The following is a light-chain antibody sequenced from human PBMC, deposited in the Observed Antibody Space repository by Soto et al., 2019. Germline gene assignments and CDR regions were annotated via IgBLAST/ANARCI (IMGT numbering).Light chain of an antibody. CDR1: QSISSY. CDR3: QQSYSTVLN. Sequence: DIQMTQSPSSLSASVGDRVTITCRASQSISSYLKWYQQKPGKAPKLQIYAASSLQSGVPSRFGGGRSWTYYTLTSSSLAPEGFATDYWQQSYSTVLNFGGGTKVEIE. V-gene: IGKV1-39*01. J-gene: IGKJ4*01. CDR2: AAS.